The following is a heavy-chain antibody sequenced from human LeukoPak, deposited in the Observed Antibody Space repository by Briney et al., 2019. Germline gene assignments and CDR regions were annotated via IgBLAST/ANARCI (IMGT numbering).Heavy chain of an antibody. CDR2: ISGSSTNI. CDR1: GFTFSSYS. Sequence: GGSLRLSCAASGFTFSSYSMNWVRQAPGKGLEWVSSISGSSTNIYYADSVKGRFTIPRDNAKNSLYLQVNSLRVEDTAVYYCARTKGDGRYKWNYFDYWGQGTLVTVSS. D-gene: IGHD1-20*01. V-gene: IGHV3-21*01. CDR3: ARTKGDGRYKWNYFDY. J-gene: IGHJ4*02.